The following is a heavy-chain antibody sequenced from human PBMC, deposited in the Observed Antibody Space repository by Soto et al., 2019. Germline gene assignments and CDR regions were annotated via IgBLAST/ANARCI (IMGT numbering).Heavy chain of an antibody. V-gene: IGHV4-30-4*01. D-gene: IGHD2-21*02. Sequence: SETMAISCTVSGGSMCSGDYDWCWIRQHPGKGLEWIGYIYYSGSTYYNPSLKSRVTISVDTSKNQFSLKLSSVTAADTAVYYCARASMTLDDNLFDPWGQRTLVTVSS. CDR3: ARASMTLDDNLFDP. J-gene: IGHJ5*02. CDR2: IYYSGST. CDR1: GGSMCSGDYD.